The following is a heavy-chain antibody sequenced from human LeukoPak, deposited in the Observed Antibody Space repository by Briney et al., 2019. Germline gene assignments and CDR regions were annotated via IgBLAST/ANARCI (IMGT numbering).Heavy chain of an antibody. CDR2: IWYDGSDA. D-gene: IGHD4-17*01. J-gene: IGHJ4*02. CDR1: GFTFRSNG. Sequence: GGSLRLSCAASGFTFRSNGMHWVRQAPGRGLEWVTYIWYDGSDADYADPVKGRFTISRDNSKNTLYLQMNSLRAEDTAVYYCARNSLGDDYGDYYDYWGQGTLVTVSS. V-gene: IGHV3-33*08. CDR3: ARNSLGDDYGDYYDY.